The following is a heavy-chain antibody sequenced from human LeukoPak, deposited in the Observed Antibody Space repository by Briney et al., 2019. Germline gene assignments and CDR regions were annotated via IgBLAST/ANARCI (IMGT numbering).Heavy chain of an antibody. V-gene: IGHV4-59*01. D-gene: IGHD3-3*01. CDR1: GGSISSYY. CDR2: IYYSGST. Sequence: SETLSLTCTVSGGSISSYYWSWIRQPQGKGLEWIGYIYYSGSTNYNPSLKSRVTISVDTSKNQFSLKLSSVTAADTAVYYCARSDYDFWSGYYYDYWGQGTLVTVSS. CDR3: ARSDYDFWSGYYYDY. J-gene: IGHJ4*02.